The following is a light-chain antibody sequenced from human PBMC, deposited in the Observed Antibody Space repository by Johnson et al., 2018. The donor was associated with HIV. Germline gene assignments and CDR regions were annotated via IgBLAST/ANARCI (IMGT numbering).Light chain of an antibody. V-gene: IGLV1-51*01. Sequence: QSVLTQPPSVSAAPGQKVTISCSGNTCDIGNNYVSCHQQLPGTAPKLLIYDNNKRPSGIHDRISGSKSGTSATLGITGLQTGDEADYYCGTWDSRLSAGHVLGTGTKVTVL. CDR3: GTWDSRLSAGHV. CDR2: DNN. J-gene: IGLJ1*01. CDR1: TCDIGNNY.